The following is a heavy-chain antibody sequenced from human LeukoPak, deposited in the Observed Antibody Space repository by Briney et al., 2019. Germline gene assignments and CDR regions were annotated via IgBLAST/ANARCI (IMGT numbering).Heavy chain of an antibody. CDR1: GYSFTSYW. Sequence: GESLRISCKGSGYSFTSYWISWVRQMPGKGLEWMGRIDPSGSYTNYSPSFQGHVTISADKSISTAYLQWSSLKASDTAMYYCARPRPALYGSSTMDVWGQGTTVTVSS. CDR3: ARPRPALYGSSTMDV. CDR2: IDPSGSYT. V-gene: IGHV5-10-1*01. D-gene: IGHD3-10*01. J-gene: IGHJ6*02.